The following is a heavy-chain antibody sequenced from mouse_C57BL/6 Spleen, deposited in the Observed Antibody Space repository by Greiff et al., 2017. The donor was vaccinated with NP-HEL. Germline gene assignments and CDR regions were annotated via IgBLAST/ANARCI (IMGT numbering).Heavy chain of an antibody. J-gene: IGHJ3*01. CDR1: GYTFTDYY. D-gene: IGHD4-1*01. CDR3: AREGLTGFAY. CDR2: INPNNGGT. Sequence: VQLQQSGPELVKPGASVKISCKASGYTFTDYYMNWVKQSHGKSLEWIGDINPNNGGTSYNQKFKGKATLTVDKSSSTAYMELRSLTSEDSAVYYCAREGLTGFAYWGQGTLVTVSA. V-gene: IGHV1-26*01.